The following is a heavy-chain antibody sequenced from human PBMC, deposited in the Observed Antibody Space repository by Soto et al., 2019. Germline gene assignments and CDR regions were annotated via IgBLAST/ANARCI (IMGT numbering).Heavy chain of an antibody. CDR1: GFTFSSYW. V-gene: IGHV3-74*01. CDR2: VSSDGSST. CDR3: ARGLPNFSSFDS. J-gene: IGHJ4*02. Sequence: EVQLVESGGGLVQPGESLRLSCAASGFTFSSYWMHWIRQAPGKGRVWVARVSSDGSSTVYANSVTGRLTISRDNAKNTLYLQMNRLGEEDTAVYYCARGLPNFSSFDSWGQGTLVTVSS. D-gene: IGHD5-12*01.